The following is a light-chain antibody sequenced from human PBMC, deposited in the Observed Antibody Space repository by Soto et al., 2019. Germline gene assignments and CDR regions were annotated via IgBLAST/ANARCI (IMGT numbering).Light chain of an antibody. V-gene: IGKV1-9*01. Sequence: IQLTQSPSSLSASVGDRVTISFRASQGIANFLAWYQQKPGKAPKLLIYGASTLQSGVPSRFSGRGSGTDFTLTISSLQPEDFATYYCQQLNSFPIPFGPGTKVDIE. J-gene: IGKJ3*01. CDR2: GAS. CDR1: QGIANF. CDR3: QQLNSFPIP.